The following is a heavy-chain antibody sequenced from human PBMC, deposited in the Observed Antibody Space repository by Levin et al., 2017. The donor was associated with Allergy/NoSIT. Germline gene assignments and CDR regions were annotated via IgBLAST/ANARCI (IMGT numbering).Heavy chain of an antibody. CDR3: ARKKPGPTAAGGAFDI. CDR2: INHSGST. D-gene: IGHD6-13*01. J-gene: IGHJ3*02. V-gene: IGHV4-34*01. CDR1: GGSFSGYY. Sequence: SETLSLTCAVYGGSFSGYYWSWIRQPPGKGLEWIGEINHSGSTNYNPSLKSRVTISVDTSKNQFSLKLSSVTAADTAVYYCARKKPGPTAAGGAFDIWGQGTMVTVSS.